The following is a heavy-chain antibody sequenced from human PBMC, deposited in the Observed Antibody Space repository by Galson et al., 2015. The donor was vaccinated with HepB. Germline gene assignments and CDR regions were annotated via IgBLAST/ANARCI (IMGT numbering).Heavy chain of an antibody. CDR3: ARILWFLRTQGWFDP. CDR1: GFTFSSYW. V-gene: IGHV3-7*03. J-gene: IGHJ5*02. D-gene: IGHD3-10*01. CDR2: IKQDGSEK. Sequence: SLRLSCAASGFTFSSYWMSWVRQAPGKGLEWVANIKQDGSEKYYVDSVKGRFTISRDNAKNSLYLQMNSLRAEDTAVYYCARILWFLRTQGWFDPWGQGTLVTVSA.